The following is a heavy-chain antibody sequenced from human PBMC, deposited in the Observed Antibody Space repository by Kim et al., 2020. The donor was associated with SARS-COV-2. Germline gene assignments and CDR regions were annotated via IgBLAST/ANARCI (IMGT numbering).Heavy chain of an antibody. Sequence: GGSLRLSCAASGFTFSSYGMHWVRQAPGKGLEWVAVISYDGSNKYYADSVKGRFTISRDNSKNTLYLQMNSLRAEDTAVYYCAKDSSPMYYFDYWGQGTLVTVSS. J-gene: IGHJ4*02. V-gene: IGHV3-30*18. CDR2: ISYDGSNK. CDR3: AKDSSPMYYFDY. CDR1: GFTFSSYG.